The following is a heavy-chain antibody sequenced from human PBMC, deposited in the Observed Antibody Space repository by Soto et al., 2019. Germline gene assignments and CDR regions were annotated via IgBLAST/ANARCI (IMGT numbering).Heavy chain of an antibody. J-gene: IGHJ4*02. CDR1: DGSISSYY. CDR2: IYYSGST. CDR3: ARRGYYYDSSGYPSVWY. V-gene: IGHV4-59*08. Sequence: PSETLSLTCTVSDGSISSYYWSWIRQPPGKGLEWIGYIYYSGSTNYNPSLKSRVTISVDTSKNQFSLKLSSVTAADTAVYYCARRGYYYDSSGYPSVWYWGQGTLVTVSS. D-gene: IGHD3-22*01.